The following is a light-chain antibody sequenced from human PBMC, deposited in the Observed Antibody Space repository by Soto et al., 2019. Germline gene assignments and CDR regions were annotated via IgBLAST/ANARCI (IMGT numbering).Light chain of an antibody. CDR3: QQRSNWPRT. J-gene: IGKJ1*01. V-gene: IGKV3D-15*01. Sequence: EIVMTQSPATLSVSPGDRATLSCRASQSASTNLAWYPQKPAQAPRLLIYGASTIATGIPVMISGGGSGTDFTLTISSLEPEDFAVYYCQQRSNWPRTFGQGTKVDIK. CDR2: GAS. CDR1: QSASTN.